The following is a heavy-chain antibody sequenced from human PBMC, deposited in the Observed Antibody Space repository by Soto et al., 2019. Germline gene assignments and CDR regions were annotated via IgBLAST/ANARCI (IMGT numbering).Heavy chain of an antibody. V-gene: IGHV1-18*01. Sequence: QVQLVQSGAEVKKPGGSVKVSCKASGYTFTSYGISWVRQAPGQGLEWMGWISAYNGNTNYAQKLQGRVTMTTDTSTSTAYMELRSLRSDDTAVYYCARDPELHMITFGGVIVRTIFDYWGQGTLVTVSS. CDR1: GYTFTSYG. J-gene: IGHJ4*02. D-gene: IGHD3-16*02. CDR2: ISAYNGNT. CDR3: ARDPELHMITFGGVIVRTIFDY.